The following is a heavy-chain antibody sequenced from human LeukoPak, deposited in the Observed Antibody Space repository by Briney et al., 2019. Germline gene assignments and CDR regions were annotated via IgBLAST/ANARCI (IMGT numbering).Heavy chain of an antibody. CDR1: GGTFSSYT. J-gene: IGHJ3*02. V-gene: IGHV1-69*05. CDR3: ARDGPDAFDI. CDR2: IIPIFGTA. Sequence: SVKVSCKASGGTFSSYTISWVRQAPGQGLEWMGGIIPIFGTANYAQKFQGRVTITTDESTSTAYMELSSLRSEDTAVYYCARDGPDAFDIWGQGTMVTVSS.